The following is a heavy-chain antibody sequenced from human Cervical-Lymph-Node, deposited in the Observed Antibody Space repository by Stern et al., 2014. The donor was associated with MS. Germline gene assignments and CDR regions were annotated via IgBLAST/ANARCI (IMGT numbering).Heavy chain of an antibody. D-gene: IGHD4-23*01. Sequence: QLQLQESGPGLVKPSETLSLTCTVSGGSISSYYWSWIRQPPGKGLEWIGYIYYSGSPNYNPSLKSRVTISVDTSKNRFSLKLSSVTAADTAVYYCARDLDGGNSPGAFDIWGQGTMVTVSS. CDR2: IYYSGSP. J-gene: IGHJ3*02. CDR1: GGSISSYY. V-gene: IGHV4-59*01. CDR3: ARDLDGGNSPGAFDI.